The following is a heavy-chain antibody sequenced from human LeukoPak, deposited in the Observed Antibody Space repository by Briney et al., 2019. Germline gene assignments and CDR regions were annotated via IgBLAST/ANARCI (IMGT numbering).Heavy chain of an antibody. CDR1: GYSFTDYY. D-gene: IGHD5-18*01. CDR3: ARPGVTPDTNWFDS. J-gene: IGHJ5*01. Sequence: GASVKVSCKASGYSFTDYYIHWVRQAPGQGLEWMGWINHNSGSTNYVQKFQGRVTMTSDTSISTVYVELSRLTSDDTAVYFCARPGVTPDTNWFDSWGQGTLVTISS. V-gene: IGHV1-2*02. CDR2: INHNSGST.